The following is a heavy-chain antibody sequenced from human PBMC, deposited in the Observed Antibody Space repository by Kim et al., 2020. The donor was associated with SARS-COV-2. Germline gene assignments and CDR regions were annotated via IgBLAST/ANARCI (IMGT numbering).Heavy chain of an antibody. Sequence: GGSLRLSCAASGFTFNTYGMPWVRQAPGKGLEWVAVISYDGSNKYYADSVKGRFTISRDNSKNTLYLQMNSLRIEDTAVYYCAKSFSGSYFGYDDWGQGTLVTVSS. V-gene: IGHV3-30*18. D-gene: IGHD1-26*01. CDR1: GFTFNTYG. CDR2: ISYDGSNK. CDR3: AKSFSGSYFGYDD. J-gene: IGHJ4*02.